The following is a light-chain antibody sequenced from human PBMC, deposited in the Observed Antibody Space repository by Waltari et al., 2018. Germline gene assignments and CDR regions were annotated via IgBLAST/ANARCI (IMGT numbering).Light chain of an antibody. J-gene: IGLJ3*02. CDR2: DVS. CDR1: SSDVGGYNY. V-gene: IGLV2-14*01. CDR3: NSYTSSSTWV. Sequence: QSALTQPASVSGSPGQSITISCTGTSSDVGGYNYVSWYQQHPGKAPKFMIYDVSKRPSGVSNRFSGSKSGNTASLTISGLQAEDEADYYCNSYTSSSTWVFGGGTKLT.